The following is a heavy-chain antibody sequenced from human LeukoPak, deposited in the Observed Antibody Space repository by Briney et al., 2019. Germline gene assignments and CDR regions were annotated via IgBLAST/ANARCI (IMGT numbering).Heavy chain of an antibody. V-gene: IGHV3-74*01. CDR1: GSYW. Sequence: PGGSLRLSCAASGSYWMHWVRQAPGKGLVWVSRMNSDGRSISYADSVKGRFTISRDNAKNALYLQMNSLRAEDTAVCYCARGQDANGDLSFFRFWGQGTLVTVSS. D-gene: IGHD4-17*01. CDR2: MNSDGRSI. CDR3: ARGQDANGDLSFFRF. J-gene: IGHJ4*02.